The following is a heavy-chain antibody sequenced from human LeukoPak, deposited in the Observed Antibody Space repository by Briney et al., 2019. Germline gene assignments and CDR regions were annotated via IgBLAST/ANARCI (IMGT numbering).Heavy chain of an antibody. CDR2: ISGSDGST. J-gene: IGHJ4*02. Sequence: GGSLRLSCAASGFTFSTYALTWVRQAPGKGLEWVSAISGSDGSTNYADSVKGRFTISRDNSKNTLYLQMNSLTAEDTAVYYCAKDRRRFWSGYLDYWGQGALVTVSS. CDR3: AKDRRRFWSGYLDY. CDR1: GFTFSTYA. V-gene: IGHV3-23*01. D-gene: IGHD3-3*01.